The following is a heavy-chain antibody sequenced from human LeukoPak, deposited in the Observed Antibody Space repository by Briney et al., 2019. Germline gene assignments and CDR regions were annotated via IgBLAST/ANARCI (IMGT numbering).Heavy chain of an antibody. J-gene: IGHJ1*01. CDR3: ARGSSSSWYAYFQH. D-gene: IGHD6-13*01. CDR1: GGSFSGYY. V-gene: IGHV4-34*01. CDR2: INHSGST. Sequence: SETLSLTCAVYGGSFSGYYWSWIRQPPGKGLEWIGEINHSGSTNYNPSLKSRVTISVDTSKNQFSLKLSSVTAADTAVYYCARGSSSSWYAYFQHCGQGTLVTVSS.